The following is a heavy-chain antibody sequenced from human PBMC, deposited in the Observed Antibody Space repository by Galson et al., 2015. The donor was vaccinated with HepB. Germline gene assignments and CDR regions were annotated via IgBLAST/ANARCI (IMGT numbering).Heavy chain of an antibody. CDR1: GFTFSSYS. Sequence: SLRLSCAASGFTFSSYSMNWVRQAPGRGLEWVSYISSSSSTIYYADSVKGRFTISRDNAKNSLYLQMNSLRDEDTAVYYCARVYFGSGSSSAYWYFDLWGQGALVTVSS. J-gene: IGHJ2*01. V-gene: IGHV3-48*02. D-gene: IGHD3-10*01. CDR2: ISSSSSTI. CDR3: ARVYFGSGSSSAYWYFDL.